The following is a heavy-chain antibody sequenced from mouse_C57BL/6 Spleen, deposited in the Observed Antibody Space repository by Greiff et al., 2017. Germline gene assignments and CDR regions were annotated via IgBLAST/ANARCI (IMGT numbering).Heavy chain of an antibody. CDR3: ARDRAGPYAMDY. D-gene: IGHD3-3*01. CDR2: SRNKANDYTT. CDR1: GFTFSDFY. V-gene: IGHV7-1*01. J-gene: IGHJ4*01. Sequence: EVKLVESGGGLVQSGRSLRLSCATSGFTFSDFYMEWVRQAPGKGLEWIAASRNKANDYTTEYSASVKGRFIVSRDTSQSILYLQMNALRAEDTAIYYCARDRAGPYAMDYWGQGTSVTVSS.